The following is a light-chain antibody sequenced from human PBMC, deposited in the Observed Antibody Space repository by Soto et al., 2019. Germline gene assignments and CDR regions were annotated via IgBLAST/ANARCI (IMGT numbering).Light chain of an antibody. CDR3: QHYNTYSCA. Sequence: DIQMTQSPSTLSASVGDRVTITCRASQSVSNWLAWYQQKPGKAPRLLIHGASTLGGGVPSRFSGSGSGTEFTLTISSLQPDDFATYYSQHYNTYSCAFGQGTKLEIK. V-gene: IGKV1-5*01. CDR1: QSVSNW. J-gene: IGKJ2*02. CDR2: GAS.